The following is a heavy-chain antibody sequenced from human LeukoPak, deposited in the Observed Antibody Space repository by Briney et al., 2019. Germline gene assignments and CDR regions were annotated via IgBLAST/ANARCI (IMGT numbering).Heavy chain of an antibody. Sequence: GGSLRLSCAASGFTFSSYAMSWVRQAPGKGLKWVSAISGSGGDTYYSGNVKGRFTISRDNSKNTLYLQMNSLRADDTAVYYCAKDLGGEGGSGFPGYWGQGTLVTVSS. J-gene: IGHJ4*02. CDR3: AKDLGGEGGSGFPGY. CDR2: ISGSGGDT. V-gene: IGHV3-23*01. D-gene: IGHD3-10*01. CDR1: GFTFSSYA.